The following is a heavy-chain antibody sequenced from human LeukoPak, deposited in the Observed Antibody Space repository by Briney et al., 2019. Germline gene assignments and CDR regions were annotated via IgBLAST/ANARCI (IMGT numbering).Heavy chain of an antibody. CDR3: ARSQGRAPTGLIGY. CDR1: GYSISSGD. J-gene: IGHJ4*02. Sequence: PSETLSLTCSVSGYSISSGDYWGWIRQPPGKGLEWVSGISGSGGSTYYADSVKGRFTISRDNSRNTVYLQMNSLRDEDTAVYYCARSQGRAPTGLIGYWGQGTLVTVSS. V-gene: IGHV3-23*01. CDR2: ISGSGGST. D-gene: IGHD1-14*01.